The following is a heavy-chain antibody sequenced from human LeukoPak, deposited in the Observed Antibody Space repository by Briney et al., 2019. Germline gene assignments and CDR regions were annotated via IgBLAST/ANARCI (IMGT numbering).Heavy chain of an antibody. D-gene: IGHD6-13*01. J-gene: IGHJ4*02. CDR1: GYTFTSYG. CDR3: ARGRNVRSSLRTDTVDY. V-gene: IGHV1-18*01. Sequence: ASVKVSCKASGYTFTSYGISWVRQAPGQGLEWMGWISAYNGNTNYAQKLQGRVTMTTDTSTSTAYMELRSLRSDDTAVYYCARGRNVRSSLRTDTVDYWGQGTLVTVSS. CDR2: ISAYNGNT.